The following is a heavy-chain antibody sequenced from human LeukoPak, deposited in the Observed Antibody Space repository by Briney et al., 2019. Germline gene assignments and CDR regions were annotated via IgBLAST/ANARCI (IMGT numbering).Heavy chain of an antibody. V-gene: IGHV1-8*01. CDR1: GYTFTIYD. CDR2: MNPNSGNT. J-gene: IGHJ5*02. D-gene: IGHD1-26*01. Sequence: ASVTVSFTSSGYTFTIYDINWVRQAPGQGLEWMGWMNPNSGNTGYAQKFQGRGTMTRNTSISTDYMELSSLRSEDTAVYYCARGPSSKFDPWGQGTLVTVSS. CDR3: ARGPSSKFDP.